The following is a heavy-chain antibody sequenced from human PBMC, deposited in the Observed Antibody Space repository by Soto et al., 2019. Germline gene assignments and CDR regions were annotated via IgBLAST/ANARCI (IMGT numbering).Heavy chain of an antibody. CDR3: VRELGLAY. V-gene: IGHV3-7*03. CDR2: INKDGSQK. CDR1: GFTLSNYW. J-gene: IGHJ4*02. D-gene: IGHD7-27*01. Sequence: LRLSCAASGFTLSNYWMTWVRQAPGKGLEWVANINKDGSQKNYVDSVKGRFTIARDNGQNSLSLQINSLRVEDTAVYYCVRELGLAYWGQGALVTVSS.